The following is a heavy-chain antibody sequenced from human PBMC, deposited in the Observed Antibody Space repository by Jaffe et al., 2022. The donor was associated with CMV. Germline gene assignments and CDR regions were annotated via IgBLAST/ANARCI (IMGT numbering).Heavy chain of an antibody. CDR1: GLTFSSSW. V-gene: IGHV3-7*03. D-gene: IGHD2-2*01. Sequence: EVQLVESGGGLVQPGGSLRLSCAASGLTFSSSWMAWVRQAPGKGLEWVANIKPDGSDSYYVDSLRGRFTISKDNAKTSLYLQMNSLRVEDTAIYYCARDPEGLCTSSSCWGAFDIWGQGTMVTVSP. J-gene: IGHJ3*02. CDR2: IKPDGSDS. CDR3: ARDPEGLCTSSSCWGAFDI.